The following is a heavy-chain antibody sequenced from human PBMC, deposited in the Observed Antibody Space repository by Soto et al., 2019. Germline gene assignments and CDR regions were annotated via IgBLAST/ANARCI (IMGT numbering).Heavy chain of an antibody. Sequence: QLQMQESGPGLVKPSETLSLTCTVSGGSFSSGTYFWGWIRQPPGKGLDWIGSISYRWSASYTPSLKSRVTIAVNTSKNPFSLKLSAVTAADTAVYYCARHWSHISAPDSRWFDPWGQGTLVTVSS. V-gene: IGHV4-39*01. CDR1: GGSFSSGTYF. D-gene: IGHD6-13*01. CDR3: ARHWSHISAPDSRWFDP. J-gene: IGHJ5*02. CDR2: ISYRWSA.